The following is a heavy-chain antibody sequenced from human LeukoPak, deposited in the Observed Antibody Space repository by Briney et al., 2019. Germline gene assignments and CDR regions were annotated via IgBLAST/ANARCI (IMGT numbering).Heavy chain of an antibody. CDR2: INPNSGGT. Sequence: ASVKVSCKASGYTFIGYYMHWVRQAPGQGLEWMGWINPNSGGTNYAQKFQGRVTMTRDTSISTAYMELSRLRSDDTAVYYCARTLYYDILTGYWLHYWGQGTLVTVSS. J-gene: IGHJ4*02. D-gene: IGHD3-9*01. CDR3: ARTLYYDILTGYWLHY. CDR1: GYTFIGYY. V-gene: IGHV1-2*02.